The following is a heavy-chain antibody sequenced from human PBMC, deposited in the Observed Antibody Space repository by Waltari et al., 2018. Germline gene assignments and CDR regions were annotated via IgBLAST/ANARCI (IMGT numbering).Heavy chain of an antibody. D-gene: IGHD1-26*01. V-gene: IGHV4-39*07. CDR3: ARDPRKWELGWFGP. CDR1: GGSISSSSYY. CDR2: IYYSGCN. J-gene: IGHJ5*02. Sequence: QLQLQESGPGLVKPSETLSLTCTVSGGSISSSSYYWCWIRQPPGKGLEWIGSIYYSGCNYYNPSLKSRVTISVDTSKNQFSLTLSSVTAADTAVYYCARDPRKWELGWFGPWGQGTLVTVSS.